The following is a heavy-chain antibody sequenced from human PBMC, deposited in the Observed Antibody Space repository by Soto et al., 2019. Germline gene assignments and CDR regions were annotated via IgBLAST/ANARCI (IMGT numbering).Heavy chain of an antibody. CDR3: ARLIGNSWLDS. Sequence: SQTLSLTCAISGDSVSTNSATWDWIRQSPSRVLEWLGRTYYSSTWSYDYAVSVQGRITINPDTSNNQLSLHLNSVTPDDTAVYYCARLIGNSWLDSWGQGTLVTVSS. V-gene: IGHV6-1*01. J-gene: IGHJ5*01. CDR1: GDSVSTNSAT. D-gene: IGHD2-8*01. CDR2: TYYSSTWSY.